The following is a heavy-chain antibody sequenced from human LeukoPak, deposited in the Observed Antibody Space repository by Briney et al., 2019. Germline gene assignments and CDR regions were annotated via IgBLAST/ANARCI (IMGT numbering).Heavy chain of an antibody. Sequence: PGGSLRLSCAASGFTFSSYAMSWVRQAPGKGLEWVSAISGSGGSTYYADSVKGRFTISRDNSKNTLYLQMNSLRAEDTAVYYCAKTVEMGGRYYYGMDVWGQGTTVTVSS. CDR3: AKTVEMGGRYYYGMDV. J-gene: IGHJ6*02. CDR1: GFTFSSYA. V-gene: IGHV3-23*01. CDR2: ISGSGGST. D-gene: IGHD5-24*01.